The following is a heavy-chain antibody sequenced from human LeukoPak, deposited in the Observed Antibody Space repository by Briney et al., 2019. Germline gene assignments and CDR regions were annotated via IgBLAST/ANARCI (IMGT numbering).Heavy chain of an antibody. Sequence: SETLSLTCAVYGGSFSGYYWSWIRQPPGKGLEWIGEINHSGSTNYNPSLKSRVTISVDTSKNQFSLKLSSVTAADTAVYYCARDRLYYYGSGSYPHYYMDVWGKGTTVTISS. CDR2: INHSGST. D-gene: IGHD3-10*01. V-gene: IGHV4-34*01. CDR1: GGSFSGYY. J-gene: IGHJ6*03. CDR3: ARDRLYYYGSGSYPHYYMDV.